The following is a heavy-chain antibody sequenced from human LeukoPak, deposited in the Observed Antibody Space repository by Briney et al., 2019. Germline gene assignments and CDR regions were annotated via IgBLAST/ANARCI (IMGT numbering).Heavy chain of an antibody. Sequence: SETLSLTCTASGGSVSSYYWSWIRQPPGKGLEWIGDIYYSGSTNYNPSLKSRVTISLDTSKNQFSLKLSSVTAADTAVYYCARAPGGGYYSYYFAYWGQGTLVTVSS. V-gene: IGHV4-59*02. D-gene: IGHD3-22*01. CDR1: GGSVSSYY. CDR3: ARAPGGGYYSYYFAY. J-gene: IGHJ4*02. CDR2: IYYSGST.